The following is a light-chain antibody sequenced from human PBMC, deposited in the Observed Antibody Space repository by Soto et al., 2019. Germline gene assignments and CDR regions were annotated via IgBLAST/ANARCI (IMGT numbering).Light chain of an antibody. J-gene: IGLJ2*01. V-gene: IGLV1-40*01. CDR3: QSYDNSLSGYVV. CDR2: GTS. CDR1: RSNIGAGYD. Sequence: QSVLTQPPSVSGAPGQRVTSSCIGGRSNIGAGYDVHWYQQLPGTAPKLLIFGTSNRPSGVPDRFSGSKSGPSASLAITGLQAEDEADYYCQSYDNSLSGYVVFGGGTKVTVL.